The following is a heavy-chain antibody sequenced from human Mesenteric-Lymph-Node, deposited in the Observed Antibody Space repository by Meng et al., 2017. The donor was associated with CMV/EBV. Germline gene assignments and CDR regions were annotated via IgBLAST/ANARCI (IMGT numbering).Heavy chain of an antibody. CDR2: ISGTSNYI. Sequence: GESLKISCAASGFTFDSYSMYWVRQTPGKGLEWVSFISGTSNYIYYANSVRGRFSISRDNAKNSLYLQMNSLRAEDTAVYYCASVGYYYGMDVWGQGTTVTVSS. J-gene: IGHJ6*02. V-gene: IGHV3-21*01. CDR1: GFTFDSYS. D-gene: IGHD2-2*01. CDR3: ASVGYYYGMDV.